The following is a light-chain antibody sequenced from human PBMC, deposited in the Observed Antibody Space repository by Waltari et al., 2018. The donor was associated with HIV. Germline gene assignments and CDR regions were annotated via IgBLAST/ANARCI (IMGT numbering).Light chain of an antibody. CDR2: TAT. CDR1: QNISHY. V-gene: IGKV1-39*01. Sequence: DIQMTQSPSSLSASIGDSVTITCRASQNISHYLNWYQQKPGKAPTTLISTATTLQSGVPFRFRGSGSGTDFTLTITNLRPDDFATYFCQQSYSSPTFGPGTTVDIK. J-gene: IGKJ3*01. CDR3: QQSYSSPT.